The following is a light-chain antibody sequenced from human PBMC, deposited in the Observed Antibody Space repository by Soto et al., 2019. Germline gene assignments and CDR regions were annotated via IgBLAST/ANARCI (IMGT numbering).Light chain of an antibody. CDR1: QSISNW. J-gene: IGKJ1*01. CDR2: EAS. V-gene: IGKV1-5*03. CDR3: QQYYSYST. Sequence: DIQMTQSPSTLSASVGDRVTITCRASQSISNWLAWYQQKPGKAPKLLIYEASSLESGVPSRFSGSGSGTEFTLTISSLQPDDFATYYCQQYYSYSTFGQGTKADIK.